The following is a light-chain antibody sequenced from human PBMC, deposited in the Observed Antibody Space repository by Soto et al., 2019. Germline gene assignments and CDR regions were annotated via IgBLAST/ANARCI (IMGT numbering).Light chain of an antibody. J-gene: IGKJ3*01. CDR2: AAS. Sequence: DIQMTQSPSSLSASAGDRVAITCRARHDIGIDLRWYQQKPGKVPKLLINAASTLQSGVPSRFRGSGSWTDFTLTISSLQPEDVATDYWQTYHSAPFAFGPGAKVDIK. V-gene: IGKV1-27*01. CDR3: QTYHSAPFA. CDR1: HDIGID.